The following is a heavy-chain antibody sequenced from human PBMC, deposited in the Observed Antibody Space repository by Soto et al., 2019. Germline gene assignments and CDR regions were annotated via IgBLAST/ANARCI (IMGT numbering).Heavy chain of an antibody. V-gene: IGHV3-23*01. D-gene: IGHD6-6*01. CDR2: ISTSIDAT. CDR1: GFAFSNYA. CDR3: AKGRTVAARNFDY. J-gene: IGHJ4*02. Sequence: AGGSLRLSCAASGFAFSNYAMHWVRQAPGKGLEWVSSISTSIDATYYADSVKGRFTISRDDSKNTLYLQMNSLRAEDSAVYYCAKGRTVAARNFDYWGQGTQVTVSS.